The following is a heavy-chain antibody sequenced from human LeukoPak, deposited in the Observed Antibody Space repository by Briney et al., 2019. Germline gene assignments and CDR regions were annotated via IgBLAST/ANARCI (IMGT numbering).Heavy chain of an antibody. J-gene: IGHJ4*02. CDR2: IYYSGST. V-gene: IGHV4-59*08. D-gene: IGHD6-13*01. Sequence: SETLSLTCTVSGGSISSYYWSWIRQPPGKGLEWIGYIYYSGSTNYNPSLKSRVAISVDTSKNQFSLKLSSVTAADTAVYYCARRESSGIAAYWGQGTLVTVSS. CDR1: GGSISSYY. CDR3: ARRESSGIAAY.